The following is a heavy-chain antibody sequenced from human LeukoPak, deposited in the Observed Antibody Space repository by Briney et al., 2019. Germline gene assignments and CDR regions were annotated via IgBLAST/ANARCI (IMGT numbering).Heavy chain of an antibody. CDR2: MSAYNGNT. V-gene: IGHV1-18*01. J-gene: IGHJ5*02. Sequence: GASVKVSCKASGYTFTSYGISWVRQAPGQGLEWMGWMSAYNGNTNYAQKFQGRVTITADESTSTAYMELSSLRSEDTAVYYCARVQVTRDENWNRPGNWFDPWGQGTLVTVSS. CDR1: GYTFTSYG. CDR3: ARVQVTRDENWNRPGNWFDP. D-gene: IGHD1-1*01.